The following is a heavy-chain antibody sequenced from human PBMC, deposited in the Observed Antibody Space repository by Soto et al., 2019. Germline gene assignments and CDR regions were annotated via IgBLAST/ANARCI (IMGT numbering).Heavy chain of an antibody. CDR3: AREWDNKSEHSSGWYDDF. Sequence: QVQLVQSGVEVKKPGASVKVSCKASGYTFSSYGISWVRQAPGQGLEWMGWISGYSGHTYYAQKFQGRVTMTTDTSTNTVYMELRSLRSDDTAVYYCAREWDNKSEHSSGWYDDFWGQGTLVTVSS. CDR2: ISGYSGHT. V-gene: IGHV1-18*01. D-gene: IGHD6-19*01. J-gene: IGHJ4*02. CDR1: GYTFSSYG.